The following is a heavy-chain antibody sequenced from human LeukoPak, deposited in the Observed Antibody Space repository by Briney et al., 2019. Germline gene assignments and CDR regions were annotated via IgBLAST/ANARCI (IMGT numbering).Heavy chain of an antibody. V-gene: IGHV4-38-2*02. CDR3: AEDYYDFQH. CDR1: GYSISSGYY. J-gene: IGHJ1*01. D-gene: IGHD3-22*01. Sequence: SETLSLTCTVSGYSISSGYYWGWIRQPPGKGLEWIGSIYHSGSTYYNPSLKSRVTISVDTSKNQFSLKLSSVTAADTAVYYCAEDYYDFQHWGQGTLVTVSS. CDR2: IYHSGST.